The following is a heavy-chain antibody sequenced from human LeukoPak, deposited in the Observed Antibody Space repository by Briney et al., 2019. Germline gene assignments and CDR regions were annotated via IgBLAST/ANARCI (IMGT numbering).Heavy chain of an antibody. CDR2: ISYDGSNK. Sequence: GGTLRLSCAASGFTFSSYAMHWVRQAPGKGLEWVAVISYDGSNKYYADSVKGRFTISRDNSKNTLYLQMNSLRAEDTAVYYCASSFPSSSWYGDAFDIWGQGTMVTVSS. D-gene: IGHD6-13*01. CDR3: ASSFPSSSWYGDAFDI. V-gene: IGHV3-30*04. CDR1: GFTFSSYA. J-gene: IGHJ3*02.